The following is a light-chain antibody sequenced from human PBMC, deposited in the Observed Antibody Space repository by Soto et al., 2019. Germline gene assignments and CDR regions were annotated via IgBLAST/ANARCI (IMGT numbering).Light chain of an antibody. V-gene: IGKV3-20*01. CDR3: QHYGNSPPMYS. J-gene: IGKJ2*01. CDR1: QSVSNDY. CDR2: GAS. Sequence: EIVLTQSPGSLSLSPGGRATLSCRASQSVSNDYLAWYQQKPGQAPRLLIYGASNRATGMPDRFSGSGSGTEFTLTISRLEPEDFAVYYCQHYGNSPPMYSFGQGTKLEIK.